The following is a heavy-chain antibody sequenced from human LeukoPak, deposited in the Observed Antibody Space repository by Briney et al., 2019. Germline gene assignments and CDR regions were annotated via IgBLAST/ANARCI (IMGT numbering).Heavy chain of an antibody. J-gene: IGHJ1*01. V-gene: IGHV3-43*02. CDR2: ISADGGRT. CDR3: AKDSSGYYYVFQH. D-gene: IGHD3-22*01. Sequence: GRSLRLSCAASGFTFDDYAMHWVRQAPGKGLEWVSLISADGGRTYHGDSVKGRFTISRDNSKNSLYLQMNSLGTEDTALYYCAKDSSGYYYVFQHWGQGTLVTVSS. CDR1: GFTFDDYA.